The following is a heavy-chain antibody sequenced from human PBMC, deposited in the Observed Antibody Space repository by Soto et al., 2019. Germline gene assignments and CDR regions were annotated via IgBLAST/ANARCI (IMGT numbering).Heavy chain of an antibody. CDR2: IYPSDSDT. CDR3: GRGGVSTRTFDY. D-gene: IGHD3-3*01. V-gene: IGHV5-51*01. CDR1: GYNFAGYW. Sequence: PGESLKISCXGSGYNFAGYWIAWVRQMPGKGLELMGIIYPSDSDTRYRPSFQGQFTISADKSISSAYLQWSSLRASDTAMYYCGRGGVSTRTFDYWGQGTPVTVSS. J-gene: IGHJ4*02.